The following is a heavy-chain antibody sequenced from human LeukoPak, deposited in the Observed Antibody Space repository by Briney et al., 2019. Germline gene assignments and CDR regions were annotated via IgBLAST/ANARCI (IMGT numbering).Heavy chain of an antibody. D-gene: IGHD3-22*01. CDR3: ARDRPNYYGSDGHYYRRDGDH. J-gene: IGHJ5*02. CDR2: ITSRDGTT. CDR1: GFTFSIYA. V-gene: IGHV3-23*01. Sequence: PGGSLRLSXEASGFTFSIYAMSWLRQTPGKGLQWVSSITSRDGTTYYADSVKGRFTISRDNSENTLYLRMSSLRAEDTAIYYCARDRPNYYGSDGHYYRRDGDHWGQGTLVTVSS.